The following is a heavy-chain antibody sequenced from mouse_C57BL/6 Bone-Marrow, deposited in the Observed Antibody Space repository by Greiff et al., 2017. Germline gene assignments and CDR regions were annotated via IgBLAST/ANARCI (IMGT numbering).Heavy chain of an antibody. CDR3: ARPRDYDGFAY. CDR1: GFTFSDYG. D-gene: IGHD2-4*01. V-gene: IGHV5-17*01. Sequence: EVHLVESGGGLVKPGGSLKLSCAASGFTFSDYGMHWVRQAPEKGLEWVAYISSGSSTIYYADTVKGRFTISRDNAKNTLFLQMTSLRSEDTAMYYCARPRDYDGFAYWGQGTLVTVSA. CDR2: ISSGSSTI. J-gene: IGHJ3*01.